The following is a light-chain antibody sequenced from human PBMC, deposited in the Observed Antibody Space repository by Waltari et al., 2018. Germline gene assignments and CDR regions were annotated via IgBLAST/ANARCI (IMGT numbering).Light chain of an antibody. J-gene: IGLJ2*01. CDR1: SRDVGDYNL. Sequence: QSALTQPASVSGSPGQSITIPFTGTSRDVGDYNLFSWYQHHPGKAPKLMIYEVKKRPSGVSNRFSGSKSGNTASLTISGLQAEDEADYYCCSYAGSSTFVLFGGGTKLTVL. V-gene: IGLV2-23*02. CDR3: CSYAGSSTFVL. CDR2: EVK.